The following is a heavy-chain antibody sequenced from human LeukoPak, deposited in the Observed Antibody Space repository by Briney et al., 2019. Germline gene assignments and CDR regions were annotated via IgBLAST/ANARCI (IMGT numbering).Heavy chain of an antibody. CDR2: IYSGGST. CDR3: ARMASVMDPFFDY. V-gene: IGHV3-66*01. CDR1: GFTVSSNY. Sequence: PGGSLRLSCAASGFTVSSNYMSWVCQAPGKGLEWVSVIYSGGSTYYADSVKGRFTISRDNSKNTLYLQMNSLRAEDTAVYYCARMASVMDPFFDYWGQGTLVTVSS. J-gene: IGHJ4*02. D-gene: IGHD3-16*01.